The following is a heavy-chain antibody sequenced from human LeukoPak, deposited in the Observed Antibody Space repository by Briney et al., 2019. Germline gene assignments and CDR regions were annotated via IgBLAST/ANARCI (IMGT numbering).Heavy chain of an antibody. Sequence: ASVKASCKASGYTFTSYGISWVRQAPGQGLEWMGWISAYNGNTNYAQKLQGRVTMTTDTSTSTAYMELRSLRSDDTAVYYCASAGSAPYYFDYWGQGTLVTVSS. V-gene: IGHV1-18*01. CDR3: ASAGSAPYYFDY. J-gene: IGHJ4*02. CDR1: GYTFTSYG. CDR2: ISAYNGNT.